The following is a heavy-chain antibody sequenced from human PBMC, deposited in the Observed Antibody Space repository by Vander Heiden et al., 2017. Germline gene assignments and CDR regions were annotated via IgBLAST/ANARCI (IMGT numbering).Heavy chain of an antibody. V-gene: IGHV3-30-3*01. CDR2: ISYDGINK. CDR1: GFTFSSYA. Sequence: QVQLVEAGGGVVQPGRSLRLSCAASGFTFSSYAMHWVRQAPGKGLEWVRVISYDGINKYYADSVKGRFTISRDNSKNTLYLQMNSLRAEDTAVYYCAREMLLRRNDGDHHWYFDLWGRGTLVTVSS. J-gene: IGHJ2*01. CDR3: AREMLLRRNDGDHHWYFDL. D-gene: IGHD1-26*01.